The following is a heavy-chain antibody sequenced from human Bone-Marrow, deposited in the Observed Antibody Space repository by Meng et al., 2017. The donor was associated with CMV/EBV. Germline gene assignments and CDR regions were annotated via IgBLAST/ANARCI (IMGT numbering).Heavy chain of an antibody. CDR2: IKEDGSEK. V-gene: IGHV3-7*01. J-gene: IGHJ4*02. Sequence: GESLKISCAASGFTFSSYAMSWVRQAPGKGLEWVANIKEDGSEKYYVDSVKGRFTISRDNAKNSLYLQMNSLRAEDTAVYYCARVRPWGAFDHWGQGSLVTVSS. CDR1: GFTFSSYA. CDR3: ARVRPWGAFDH. D-gene: IGHD1-26*01.